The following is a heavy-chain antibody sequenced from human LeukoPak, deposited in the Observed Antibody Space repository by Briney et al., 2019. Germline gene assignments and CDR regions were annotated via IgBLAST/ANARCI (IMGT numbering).Heavy chain of an antibody. J-gene: IGHJ4*02. CDR2: IIPIFGTA. CDR3: ASREMATTPGAHGGPFDY. CDR1: RGTFSSYA. D-gene: IGHD5-24*01. Sequence: ASVKVSCKASRGTFSSYAISWVRQAPGQGLEWMGGIIPIFGTANYAQKFQGRVTITADESTSTAYMELSSLRSEGTAVYYCASREMATTPGAHGGPFDYWGQGTLVTVSS. V-gene: IGHV1-69*13.